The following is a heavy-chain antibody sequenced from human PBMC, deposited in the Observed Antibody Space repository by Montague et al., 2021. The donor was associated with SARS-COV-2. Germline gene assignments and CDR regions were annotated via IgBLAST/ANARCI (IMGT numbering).Heavy chain of an antibody. CDR1: GGSISTYY. D-gene: IGHD1-1*01. Sequence: SETLSLTCTVSGGSISTYYWSWIRQPPGKGLEWIGHIYYTGSTKYNPSLKSRVTMSLDRPTNRFSLRLNSVTAADTAMYYCARAQNTCFIANCVNYFDFWGLGAQVTVSS. CDR2: IYYTGST. V-gene: IGHV4-59*01. J-gene: IGHJ4*02. CDR3: ARAQNTCFIANCVNYFDF.